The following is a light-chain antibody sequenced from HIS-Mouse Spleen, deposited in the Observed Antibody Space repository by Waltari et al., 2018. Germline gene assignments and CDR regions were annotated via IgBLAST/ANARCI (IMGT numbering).Light chain of an antibody. CDR1: SSDVGGYNY. CDR3: SSYTSSSTF. CDR2: EVS. Sequence: QSALTQPASVSGSPGQSITIPCTGTSSDVGGYNYVSYQHHPGKAPKLMIYEVSNRPSGVSNRFSGSKSGNTAYLTISGLQAEDEADYYCSSYTSSSTFFGTGTKVTVL. V-gene: IGLV2-14*01. J-gene: IGLJ1*01.